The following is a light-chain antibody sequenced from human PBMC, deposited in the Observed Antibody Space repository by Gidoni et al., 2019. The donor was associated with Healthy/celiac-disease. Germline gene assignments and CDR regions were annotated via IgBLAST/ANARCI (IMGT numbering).Light chain of an antibody. CDR1: QSVSSSY. V-gene: IGKV3-20*01. J-gene: IGKJ5*01. CDR2: GAS. Sequence: ELVLTQSPGTLSLSPGERATLSCRASQSVSSSYLAWYQQKPGQAPRLLIYGASSRATGIPDRCSGSGSGTDFTLTISRLEPEDFAVYYCQQYGSSLPITFGQGTRLEIK. CDR3: QQYGSSLPIT.